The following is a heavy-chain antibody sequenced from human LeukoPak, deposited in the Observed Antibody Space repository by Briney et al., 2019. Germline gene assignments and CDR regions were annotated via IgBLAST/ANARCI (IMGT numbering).Heavy chain of an antibody. V-gene: IGHV3-48*02. CDR3: AGSYDSSGYF. Sequence: PGGSLRLSCAASGFTFSSYSMNWVRQAPGKGLEWVSYISSSSSTICYADSVKGRFTISRDNAKNSLYLQMNSLRDEDTAVYYCAGSYDSSGYFWGQGTLVTVSS. CDR2: ISSSSSTI. CDR1: GFTFSSYS. D-gene: IGHD3-22*01. J-gene: IGHJ4*02.